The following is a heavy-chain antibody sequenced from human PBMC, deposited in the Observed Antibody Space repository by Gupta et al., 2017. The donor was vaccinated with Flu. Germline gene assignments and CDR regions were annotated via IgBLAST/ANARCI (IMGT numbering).Heavy chain of an antibody. CDR2: ISSSGSTI. V-gene: IGHV3-48*03. Sequence: EVQLVESGGGLVQPGCSLRRSCAASGFTSSSYDTNCVRQAPGKGLEWVSYISSSGSTIYYADAVKGRFTISRDNAKNSLYLQMNSLRAEDTAVYYCARFYGGTYYDFWSGYQDEDYYYGMDVWGQGTTVTVAS. J-gene: IGHJ6*02. D-gene: IGHD3-3*01. CDR3: ARFYGGTYYDFWSGYQDEDYYYGMDV. CDR1: GFTSSSYD.